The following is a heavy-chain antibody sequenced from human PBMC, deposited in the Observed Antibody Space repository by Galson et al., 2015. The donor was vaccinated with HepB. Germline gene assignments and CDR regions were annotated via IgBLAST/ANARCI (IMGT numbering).Heavy chain of an antibody. CDR1: GFTFSSYW. D-gene: IGHD1-26*01. J-gene: IGHJ6*02. CDR3: TRDSYSGSYYYGMDV. Sequence: SLRLSCAASGFTFSSYWMHWVRQAPGKGLVWVSRINTDGSSTSYADSVKGRFTISRDNAKNTLYLQMNSLRAEDTAVYYCTRDSYSGSYYYGMDVWGQGTTVTVSS. CDR2: INTDGSST. V-gene: IGHV3-74*01.